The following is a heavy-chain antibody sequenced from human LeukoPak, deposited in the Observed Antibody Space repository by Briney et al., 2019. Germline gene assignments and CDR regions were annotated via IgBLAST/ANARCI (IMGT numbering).Heavy chain of an antibody. D-gene: IGHD2/OR15-2a*01. CDR2: IYSGGST. Sequence: GGSLRLSCAASGFTVSSNYMSWVRQAPGKGLEWVSVIYSGGSTYYADSVKGRFTISRDNSKNTLYLQMNSLRAEDTAVYYCAERDGGLSRRLFDYWGQGTLVTVSS. CDR1: GFTVSSNY. CDR3: AERDGGLSRRLFDY. J-gene: IGHJ4*02. V-gene: IGHV3-66*01.